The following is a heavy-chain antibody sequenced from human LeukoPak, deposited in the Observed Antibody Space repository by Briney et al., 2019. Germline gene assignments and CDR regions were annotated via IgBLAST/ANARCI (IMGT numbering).Heavy chain of an antibody. CDR3: ARDRYSSSSVYYYYMDV. Sequence: PSETLSLTCTVSGGSISSGGYYWSWIRQPPGKGLEWIGYIYHSGSTYYNPSLKSRVTISVDRSKNQFSLKLSSVTAADTAVYYCARDRYSSSSVYYYYMDVWGKGTTVTVSS. V-gene: IGHV4-30-2*01. CDR1: GGSISSGGYY. J-gene: IGHJ6*03. CDR2: IYHSGST. D-gene: IGHD6-13*01.